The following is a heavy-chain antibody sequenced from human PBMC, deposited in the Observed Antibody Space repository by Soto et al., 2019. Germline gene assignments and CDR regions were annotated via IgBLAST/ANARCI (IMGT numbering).Heavy chain of an antibody. CDR1: GFTFSSYG. CDR2: ISYDGSNK. CDR3: GRGGNGYYYYGMDV. D-gene: IGHD1-1*01. J-gene: IGHJ6*04. V-gene: IGHV3-30*03. Sequence: GGSLRLSCAASGFTFSSYGMHWVRQAPGKGLEWVAVISYDGSNKYYADSVKGRFTISRDNSKNTLYLQMNSLRAEDTAVYYCGRGGNGYYYYGMDVWGKETRVTVSS.